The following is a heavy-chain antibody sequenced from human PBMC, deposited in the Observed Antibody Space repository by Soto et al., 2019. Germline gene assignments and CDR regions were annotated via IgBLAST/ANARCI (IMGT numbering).Heavy chain of an antibody. CDR3: AKDKLKLDTAMVFDY. D-gene: IGHD5-18*01. CDR1: GFTFSSYG. J-gene: IGHJ4*02. CDR2: ISYDGSNK. V-gene: IGHV3-30*18. Sequence: VGSLRLSCAASGFTFSSYGMHWVRQAPGKGLEWVAVISYDGSNKYYADSVKGRFTISRDNSKNTLYLQMNSLRAEDTAVYYCAKDKLKLDTAMVFDYWGQGTLVTVSS.